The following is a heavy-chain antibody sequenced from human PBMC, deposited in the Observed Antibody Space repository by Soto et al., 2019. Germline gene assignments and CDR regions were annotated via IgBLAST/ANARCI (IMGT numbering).Heavy chain of an antibody. J-gene: IGHJ4*02. V-gene: IGHV1-3*01. D-gene: IGHD2-15*01. Sequence: ASVKVSCKASGYTFTSYARHSVSQAPGQRLEWMGGSNAGNGNTKYSKKFQGRVTITRDTSASTAYMELSSLRFEDTAVYYCARDLGGWPDYWGQGTLVTVSS. CDR1: GYTFTSYA. CDR3: ARDLGGWPDY. CDR2: SNAGNGNT.